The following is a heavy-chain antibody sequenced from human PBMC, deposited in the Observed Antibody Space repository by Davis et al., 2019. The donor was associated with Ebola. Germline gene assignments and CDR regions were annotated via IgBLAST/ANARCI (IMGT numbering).Heavy chain of an antibody. J-gene: IGHJ4*02. CDR1: GGSISSYY. CDR3: ARGLAAAGTVDGLDY. CDR2: IYTSGST. D-gene: IGHD6-13*01. V-gene: IGHV4-4*07. Sequence: PSETLSLTCTVSGGSISSYYWSWIRQPAGKGLEWIGHIYTSGSTNYNPSLKSRVTMSVDTSKNQFSLKLSSVTAADTAVYYCARGLAAAGTVDGLDYWGQGTLITVSS.